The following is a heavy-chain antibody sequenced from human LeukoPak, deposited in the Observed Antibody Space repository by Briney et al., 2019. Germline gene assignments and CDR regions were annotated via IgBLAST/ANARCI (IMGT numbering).Heavy chain of an antibody. CDR2: INPNSGGT. J-gene: IGHJ4*02. CDR3: ARVLGLYGDYGMNY. Sequence: ASVKVSCKASGYTFTSYYMHWVRQAPGQGLEWMGWINPNSGGTNYAQKFQGRVTMTRDTSISTAYMELSRLRSDDTAVYYCARVLGLYGDYGMNYWGQGTLVTVSS. CDR1: GYTFTSYY. D-gene: IGHD4-17*01. V-gene: IGHV1-2*02.